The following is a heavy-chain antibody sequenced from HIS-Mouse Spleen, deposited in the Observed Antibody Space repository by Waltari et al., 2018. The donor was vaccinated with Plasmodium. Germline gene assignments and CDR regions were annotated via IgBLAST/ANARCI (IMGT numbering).Heavy chain of an antibody. V-gene: IGHV3-7*01. CDR3: ARDRRGYWYFDL. Sequence: EVQLVESGGGLVQPGGSLRLSCAASGFPLGGFWMSWVRQVPGKGLEWVANIKQDGSEKYYVDSVKGRFTISRDNAKNSLYLQMNSLRAEDTAVYYCARDRRGYWYFDLWGRGTLVTVSS. D-gene: IGHD5-12*01. CDR2: IKQDGSEK. J-gene: IGHJ2*01. CDR1: GFPLGGFW.